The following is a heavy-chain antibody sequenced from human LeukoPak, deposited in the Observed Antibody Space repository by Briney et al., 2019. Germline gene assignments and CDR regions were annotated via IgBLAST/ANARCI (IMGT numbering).Heavy chain of an antibody. CDR3: ARPNTMVRGGDYYYGMDV. V-gene: IGHV3-33*01. CDR1: GFTFSSYG. D-gene: IGHD3-10*01. Sequence: PGGSLRLSCAASGFTFSSYGMHWVRQAPGKGLEWVAAIWYDGSNKYYADSVKGRFTISRDNSKNTLYLQMNSLRAEDTAVYYCARPNTMVRGGDYYYGMDVWGQGTTVTVSS. J-gene: IGHJ6*02. CDR2: IWYDGSNK.